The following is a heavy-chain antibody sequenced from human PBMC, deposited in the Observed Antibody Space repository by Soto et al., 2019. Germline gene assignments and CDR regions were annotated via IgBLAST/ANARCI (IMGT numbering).Heavy chain of an antibody. J-gene: IGHJ6*03. V-gene: IGHV3-23*01. CDR2: ISGSGGST. CDR3: AKDRRVAAAGYSYYYMDV. CDR1: GFTFSSYA. Sequence: EVQLLESGGGLVQPGGSLRLSCAASGFTFSSYAMSWVRQAPGKGLEWVSAISGSGGSTYYADSVKGRFTISRDNSKNTLYLQMNSLRAEDTAVYYCAKDRRVAAAGYSYYYMDVWGKGTTVTVSS. D-gene: IGHD6-13*01.